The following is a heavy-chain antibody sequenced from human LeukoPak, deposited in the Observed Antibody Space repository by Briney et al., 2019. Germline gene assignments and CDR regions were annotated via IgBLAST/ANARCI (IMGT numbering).Heavy chain of an antibody. J-gene: IGHJ4*02. CDR2: IRHDGSEE. D-gene: IGHD3-16*02. Sequence: PGGSLRLSCVASGVSISGQWMNWVRQAPGQGLEWVANIRHDGSEEYYVDSVKGRFTISRDDGRNSVSLQMNSVRVEDTAVYYCGYTNNFYHWGQGTLVVVSS. CDR1: GVSISGQW. CDR3: GYTNNFYH. V-gene: IGHV3-7*01.